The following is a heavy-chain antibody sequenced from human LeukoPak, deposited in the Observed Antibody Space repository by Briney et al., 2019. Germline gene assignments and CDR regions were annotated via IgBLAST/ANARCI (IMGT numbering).Heavy chain of an antibody. CDR2: ISYTGNT. J-gene: IGHJ4*02. Sequence: AGSLSLSCAASGFISSSYAMSWVRHAPRRGLEWVSAISYTGNTYHADSVQGRVTISRDSSKNTLFLQLNRLRPEDAAVYYCAKAPVTTCRGAFCYPFDYWGLGTLVTLSP. D-gene: IGHD2-15*01. CDR3: AKAPVTTCRGAFCYPFDY. V-gene: IGHV3-23*01. CDR1: GFISSSYA.